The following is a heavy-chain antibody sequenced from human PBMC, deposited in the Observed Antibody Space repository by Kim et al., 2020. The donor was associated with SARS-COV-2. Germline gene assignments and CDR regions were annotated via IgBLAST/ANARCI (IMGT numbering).Heavy chain of an antibody. V-gene: IGHV3-74*01. CDR1: GFTFNDYW. D-gene: IGHD6-19*01. CDR2: INSDGSSR. Sequence: GGSLRLSCEVSGFTFNDYWLHWVRHAPGKGLVWVSRINSDGSSRSYADSVKGRFTISRDNAKNTVYLQMNSLRAEDTAVYYCARALAVAGTGGYYWGQGTRVTVCS. CDR3: ARALAVAGTGGYY. J-gene: IGHJ4*02.